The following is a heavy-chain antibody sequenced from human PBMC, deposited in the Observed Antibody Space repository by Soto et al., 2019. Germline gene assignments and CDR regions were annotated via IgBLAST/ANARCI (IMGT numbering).Heavy chain of an antibody. V-gene: IGHV3-7*01. CDR2: IKQDGSEK. Sequence: GGSLRLSCAASGFTFSSYAMSWVRQAPGKGLEWVANIKQDGSEKYYVDSVKGRFTISRDNAKNSLYLQMNSLRAEDTAVYYCARLRCSSTSCYFYYYYYMDVWGKGTTVTVSS. CDR3: ARLRCSSTSCYFYYYYYMDV. D-gene: IGHD2-2*01. CDR1: GFTFSSYA. J-gene: IGHJ6*03.